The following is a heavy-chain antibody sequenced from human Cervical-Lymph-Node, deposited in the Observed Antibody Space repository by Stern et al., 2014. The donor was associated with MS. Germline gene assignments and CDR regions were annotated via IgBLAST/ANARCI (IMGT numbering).Heavy chain of an antibody. V-gene: IGHV4-4*02. CDR1: GGSISSSNW. J-gene: IGHJ5*02. CDR3: ARPIGGYYDKGRGWFDP. CDR2: IYHSGST. Sequence: QLQLQESGPGLVKPSGTLSLTCAVSGGSISSSNWWSWVRQPPGKGLEWIGEIYHSGSTNYNPSLTSRVPISVDKSKNQFSLKLSSVTAADTAVYYCARPIGGYYDKGRGWFDPWGQGTLVTVSS. D-gene: IGHD3-22*01.